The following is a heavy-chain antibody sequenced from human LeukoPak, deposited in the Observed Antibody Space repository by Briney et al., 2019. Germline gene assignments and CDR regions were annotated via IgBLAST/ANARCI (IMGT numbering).Heavy chain of an antibody. D-gene: IGHD5-12*01. V-gene: IGHV3-21*05. CDR1: GFTFSSHA. Sequence: PGGSLRLSCAASGFTFSSHAMSRVRQAPGKGLEWVAYITSSGDDIYYADSVKGRFTIPRDNAKNALFLRMSSLRVEDTATYYCASDIVATSGDFWGQGTLVSVSS. J-gene: IGHJ4*02. CDR3: ASDIVATSGDF. CDR2: ITSSGDDI.